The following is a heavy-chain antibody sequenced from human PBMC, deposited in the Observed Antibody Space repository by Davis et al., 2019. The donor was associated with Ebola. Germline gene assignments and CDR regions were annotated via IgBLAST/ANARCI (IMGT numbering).Heavy chain of an antibody. J-gene: IGHJ4*02. CDR1: GYSFTSYW. V-gene: IGHV5-51*01. Sequence: GESLKISCKGSGYSFTSYWIGWVRQMPGKGLEWVGIIYPGDSDTRYSPSFQGQVTISADKSISTAYLQWSSLKASDTAMYYCATPWVGATTGFVYWGQGTLVTVSS. CDR2: IYPGDSDT. D-gene: IGHD1-26*01. CDR3: ATPWVGATTGFVY.